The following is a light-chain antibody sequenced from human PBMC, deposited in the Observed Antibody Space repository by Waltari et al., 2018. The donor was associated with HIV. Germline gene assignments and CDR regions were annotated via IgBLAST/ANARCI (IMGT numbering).Light chain of an antibody. CDR2: EVS. CDR3: SSYSRGALL. CDR1: SNDIGSYNY. J-gene: IGLJ2*01. Sequence: QSVLTQPASVSESPGQSLTLSCTGTSNDIGSYNYFSWYQQSPDKAPKLIIYEVSYRPSGVSSRFSGSKSGNTASLTISGLQTEDEAYYHCSSYSRGALLFGGGTKVTVL. V-gene: IGLV2-14*01.